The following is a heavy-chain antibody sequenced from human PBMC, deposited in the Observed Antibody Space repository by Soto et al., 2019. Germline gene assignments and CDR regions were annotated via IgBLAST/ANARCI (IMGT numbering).Heavy chain of an antibody. CDR2: IYISGST. Sequence: SETLSLTCPVCGGCISSHYWSWIRQPAAKGLEWIGRIYISGSTNYNPPLASRDNMSVDTAKKQFYLKVNSVTAADTAVYYCASALLDYGDYYFDYWGQGALVTVSS. CDR3: ASALLDYGDYYFDY. D-gene: IGHD4-17*01. J-gene: IGHJ4*02. CDR1: GGCISSHY. V-gene: IGHV4-4*07.